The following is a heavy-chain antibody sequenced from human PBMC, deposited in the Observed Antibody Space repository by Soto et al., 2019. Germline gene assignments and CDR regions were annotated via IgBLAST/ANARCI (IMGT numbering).Heavy chain of an antibody. CDR1: GFTFSNYW. CDR3: AREPVVAATPVRWFDP. V-gene: IGHV3-7*01. J-gene: IGHJ5*02. Sequence: EVQLVESGGGLVQPGGSLRLSCAASGFTFSNYWMSWVRQAPGKGLEWVANIKQDGSDKYYVDSVKGRFTISRDNAKNSLYLQMNSLRAEDTAVYYCAREPVVAATPVRWFDPWGQGTLVTVSS. CDR2: IKQDGSDK. D-gene: IGHD2-15*01.